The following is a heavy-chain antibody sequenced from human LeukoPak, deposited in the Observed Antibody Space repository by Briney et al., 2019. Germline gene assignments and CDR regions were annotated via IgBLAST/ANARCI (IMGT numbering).Heavy chain of an antibody. CDR1: GGSFSGYY. CDR2: INHSGST. D-gene: IGHD3-22*01. Sequence: SETLSLTCAVYGGSFSGYYWSWIRQPPGKGLEWIGEINHSGSTNYNPSLKSRVTISVETSKNQFSLKLSSVTAADTAVYYCARGRRYYDSSGYGDYWGQGTLVTVSS. J-gene: IGHJ4*02. CDR3: ARGRRYYDSSGYGDY. V-gene: IGHV4-34*01.